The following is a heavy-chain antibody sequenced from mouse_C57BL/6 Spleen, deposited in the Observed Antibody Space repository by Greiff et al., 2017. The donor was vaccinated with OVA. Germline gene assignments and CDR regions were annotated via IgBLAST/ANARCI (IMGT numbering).Heavy chain of an antibody. Sequence: EVQLQQSGPELVKPGASVKIPCKASGYTFTDYNMDWVKQSHGKSLEWIGDINPNNGGTIYNQKFKGKATLTVDKSSSTAYMELRSLTSEDSAVYYCAGNKGRSGYWYYAMDYWGQGTSVTVSS. CDR3: AGNKGRSGYWYYAMDY. D-gene: IGHD3-2*02. CDR2: INPNNGGT. CDR1: GYTFTDYN. J-gene: IGHJ4*01. V-gene: IGHV1-18*01.